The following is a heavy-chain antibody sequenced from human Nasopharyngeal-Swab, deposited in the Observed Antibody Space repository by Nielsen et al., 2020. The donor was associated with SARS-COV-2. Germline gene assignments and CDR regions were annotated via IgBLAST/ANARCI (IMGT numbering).Heavy chain of an antibody. CDR3: ARVLTGTFYYDSSGYPDY. D-gene: IGHD3-22*01. Sequence: VRQAPGKGLEWVALISYDGSKRYFADSMKGRFSISRDKIKNMLYLQMNSLRAEDTAVYYCARVLTGTFYYDSSGYPDYWGQGTLVTVSS. CDR2: ISYDGSKR. J-gene: IGHJ4*02. V-gene: IGHV3-33*05.